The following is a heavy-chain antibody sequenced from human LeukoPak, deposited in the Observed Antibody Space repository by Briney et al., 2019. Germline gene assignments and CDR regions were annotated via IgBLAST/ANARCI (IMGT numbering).Heavy chain of an antibody. J-gene: IGHJ6*02. CDR3: ARVYSSGYYPGYYYGMDV. CDR1: GFTVSSNY. CDR2: IYSGGST. V-gene: IGHV3-66*01. D-gene: IGHD3-22*01. Sequence: GGSLRLSCVASGFTVSSNYMSWVRQAPGKGLEWVSVIYSGGSTYYADSVKGRFTISRDNSKNTLYLQMNSLRAEDTAVYYCARVYSSGYYPGYYYGMDVWGQGTTVTVSS.